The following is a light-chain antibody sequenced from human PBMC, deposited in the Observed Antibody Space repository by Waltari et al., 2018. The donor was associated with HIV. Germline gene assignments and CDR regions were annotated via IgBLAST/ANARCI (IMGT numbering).Light chain of an antibody. CDR1: TTTIGFFNI. J-gene: IGLJ2*01. Sequence: QSALTQPDSVSGSPGQSLTISCTGTTTTIGFFNIVSWYRQYPGKAPQLIIYGVTSRPSGISSRFSGSKSGNTASLTISGLQVDDEADYYCNSYASDDTVVFGGGTKLTVL. CDR2: GVT. CDR3: NSYASDDTVV. V-gene: IGLV2-14*01.